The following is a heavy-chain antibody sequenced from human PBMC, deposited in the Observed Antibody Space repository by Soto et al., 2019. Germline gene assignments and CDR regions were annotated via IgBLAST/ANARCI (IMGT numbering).Heavy chain of an antibody. V-gene: IGHV3-53*02. CDR1: GFTVSGNY. Sequence: EVQLVETGRGLIQPGGSLRLSCAASGFTVSGNYMSWVRQAPGKGLEWVSVICNGGGTYYADSVKGRFTISRDNSKNTLYLQMNSLRAEDTAVYYCASTRGSSYDYWGQGTLVTVSS. D-gene: IGHD6-6*01. J-gene: IGHJ4*02. CDR3: ASTRGSSYDY. CDR2: ICNGGGT.